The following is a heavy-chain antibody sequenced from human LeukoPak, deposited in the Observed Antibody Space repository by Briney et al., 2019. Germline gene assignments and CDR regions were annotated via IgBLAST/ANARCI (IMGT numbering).Heavy chain of an antibody. V-gene: IGHV5-51*01. CDR1: GYSFTSYW. D-gene: IGHD5-12*01. Sequence: GESLKISCKGSGYSFTSYWIGWVRQMPGKGLEWMGIIYPGDSDTRYSPSFQGQFTISADKSISTAYLQWSSLKASDTAMYYCARRSIVATNYFDYWGQGTLVTVSS. CDR2: IYPGDSDT. J-gene: IGHJ4*02. CDR3: ARRSIVATNYFDY.